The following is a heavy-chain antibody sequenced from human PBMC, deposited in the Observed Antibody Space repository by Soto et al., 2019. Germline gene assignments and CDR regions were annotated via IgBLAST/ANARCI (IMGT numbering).Heavy chain of an antibody. CDR1: GYSFISYW. V-gene: IGHV5-10-1*01. CDR2: IDPSDSYT. J-gene: IGHJ4*02. CDR3: TTDGLAVAVFDY. Sequence: PGESLKISCKGSGYSFISYWNSWVRQMPGKGLEWMGRIDPSDSYTNYSPSFQGRFTISRDDSKNTLYLQMNSLKTEDTAVYYCTTDGLAVAVFDYWGQGTLVTVSS. D-gene: IGHD6-19*01.